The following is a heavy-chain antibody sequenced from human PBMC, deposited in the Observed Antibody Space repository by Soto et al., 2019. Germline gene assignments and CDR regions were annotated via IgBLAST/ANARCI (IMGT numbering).Heavy chain of an antibody. Sequence: EVQLLESGGGFTPPGGSLRLSCTASGLPFSNYAMSWVRQTPGKGLEFVSFISGGGGSSYSADSVKGRFTVSRDHAKNTLSLQMNSLRVEDTAGYYWVKLLRSWYGHNAMDGWGQGSTGTGSS. J-gene: IGHJ6*02. CDR3: VKLLRSWYGHNAMDG. V-gene: IGHV3-23*01. D-gene: IGHD3-9*01. CDR2: ISGGGGSS. CDR1: GLPFSNYA.